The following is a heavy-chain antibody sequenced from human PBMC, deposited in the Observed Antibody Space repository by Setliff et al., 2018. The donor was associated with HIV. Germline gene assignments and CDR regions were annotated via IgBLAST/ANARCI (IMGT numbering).Heavy chain of an antibody. CDR2: VHKSGNT. D-gene: IGHD2-2*01. CDR3: ARDMEDFGVLPSAPFDP. Sequence: ETLSLTCTVSGGSIRNYYWSWIRQSAGKGLEWIGRVHKSGNTDYNPSLKGRVTMTVDTSKNQFFLKLTSMTAADTAIYYCARDMEDFGVLPSAPFDPWGRGTLVTV. CDR1: GGSIRNYY. J-gene: IGHJ5*02. V-gene: IGHV4-4*07.